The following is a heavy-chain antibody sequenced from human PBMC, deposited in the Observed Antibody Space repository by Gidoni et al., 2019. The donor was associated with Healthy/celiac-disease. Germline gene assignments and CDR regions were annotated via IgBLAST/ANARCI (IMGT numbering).Heavy chain of an antibody. J-gene: IGHJ4*02. CDR2: ISAYNGNT. CDR3: ARDMRITGTHPALAYY. D-gene: IGHD1-20*01. Sequence: QVQLVQSGAEVKKPGASVKVSCQASGYTFTSYGISWVRQAPGQGLEWRGWISAYNGNTNYAQKLQGRVTMTTDTSTSTAYMELRSLRSDDTAVYYCARDMRITGTHPALAYYWGQGTLVTVSS. V-gene: IGHV1-18*01. CDR1: GYTFTSYG.